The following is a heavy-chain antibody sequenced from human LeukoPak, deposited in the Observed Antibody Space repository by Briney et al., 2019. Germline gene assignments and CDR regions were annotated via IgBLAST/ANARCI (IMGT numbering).Heavy chain of an antibody. CDR2: IYSDGRSL. Sequence: GGSLRLSCAGSGFTFTGYWMHWISRIYSDGRSLTYADSVMGRFTISRDNAKNMLYLQMNSLRAEDTAVYYCARGRGLGELAVASFDSWGQGTLVTVSS. CDR1: GFTFTGYW. V-gene: IGHV3-74*03. D-gene: IGHD6-19*01. CDR3: ARGRGLGELAVASFDS. J-gene: IGHJ4*02.